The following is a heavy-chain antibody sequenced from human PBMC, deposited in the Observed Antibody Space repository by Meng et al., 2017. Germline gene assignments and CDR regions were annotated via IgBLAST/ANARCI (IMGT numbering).Heavy chain of an antibody. J-gene: IGHJ4*02. CDR3: ARDSSSGWYHNY. Sequence: EVRLVDAGGGCIQPVGSLRLHYAASGFTVSSNDMSWVRQAPGKGLEWVAVIYSGGSTDYADSVKGRFSISRDNSKNTLYLQMNSLRAEDTAVYFCARDSSSGWYHNYWGQGTLVTVSS. V-gene: IGHV3-53*01. CDR1: GFTVSSND. D-gene: IGHD6-19*01. CDR2: IYSGGST.